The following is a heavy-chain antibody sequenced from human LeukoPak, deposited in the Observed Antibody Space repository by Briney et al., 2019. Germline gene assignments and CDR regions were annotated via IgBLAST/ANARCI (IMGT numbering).Heavy chain of an antibody. Sequence: SETLSLTCTVSGGSISSCYWSWIRQPPGKGLEWIGYIYYSGSTNYNPSLKSRVTISVDTSKNQFSLKLSSVTAADTAVYYCARDRIRQVDYYYDSSGLDYWGQGTLVTVSS. CDR1: GGSISSCY. V-gene: IGHV4-59*01. CDR2: IYYSGST. D-gene: IGHD3-22*01. CDR3: ARDRIRQVDYYYDSSGLDY. J-gene: IGHJ4*02.